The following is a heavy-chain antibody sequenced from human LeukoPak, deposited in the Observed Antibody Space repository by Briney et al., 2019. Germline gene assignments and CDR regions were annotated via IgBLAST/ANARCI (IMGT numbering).Heavy chain of an antibody. CDR3: ARVGPGYCSGGSCYQYYYMDV. CDR2: ISSSGSTI. J-gene: IGHJ6*03. CDR1: GFTFSSYE. D-gene: IGHD2-15*01. V-gene: IGHV3-48*03. Sequence: GGSLRLSCAASGFTFSSYEMNWVRQAPGKGLEWVSYISSSGSTIYYADSVKGRFTISRDNAKNSLYLQMNSPRAEDTAVYYCARVGPGYCSGGSCYQYYYMDVWGKGTTVTVSS.